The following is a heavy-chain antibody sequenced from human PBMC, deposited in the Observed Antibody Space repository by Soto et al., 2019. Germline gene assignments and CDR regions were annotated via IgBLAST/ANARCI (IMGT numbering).Heavy chain of an antibody. D-gene: IGHD1-26*01. J-gene: IGHJ4*02. CDR1: GYTFIRYG. CDR2: ISAYNGNT. V-gene: IGHV1-18*01. CDR3: ARVIMGATLGEFDY. Sequence: ASVKVSCKASGYTFIRYGISWVRQAPGQGLEWMGWISAYNGNTNYAQKLQGRVTMTTDTSTSTAYMELRGLRSDDTAVYHCARVIMGATLGEFDYWGQGTLVTVSS.